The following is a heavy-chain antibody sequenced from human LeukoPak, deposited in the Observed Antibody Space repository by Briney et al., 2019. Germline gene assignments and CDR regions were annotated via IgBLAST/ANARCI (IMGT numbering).Heavy chain of an antibody. CDR2: ISYDGSNK. D-gene: IGHD3-10*01. V-gene: IGHV3-30*19. CDR3: ARDPRGVTFY. J-gene: IGHJ4*02. CDR1: GFTFSTYG. Sequence: QSGGSLRLSCAASGFTFSTYGMHWVRQAPGKGLEWVAVISYDGSNKYYADSVKGRFTISRDNSKNTLYLQMNSLRAEDTAVYYCARDPRGVTFYWGQGTLVTVSS.